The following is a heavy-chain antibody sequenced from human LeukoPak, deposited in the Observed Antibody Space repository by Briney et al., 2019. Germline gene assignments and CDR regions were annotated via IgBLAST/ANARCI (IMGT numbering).Heavy chain of an antibody. D-gene: IGHD3-22*01. CDR3: ARVHYYDSSGYYA. Sequence: QPGGSLRLSCAASGFTFSSYEMNWVRQAPGKGLEWVSYISSSGSTIYYADSVKGRFTISRDNAKDSLYLQMNSLRAEDTAVYYCARVHYYDSSGYYAWGQGTLVAVSS. J-gene: IGHJ5*02. V-gene: IGHV3-48*03. CDR1: GFTFSSYE. CDR2: ISSSGSTI.